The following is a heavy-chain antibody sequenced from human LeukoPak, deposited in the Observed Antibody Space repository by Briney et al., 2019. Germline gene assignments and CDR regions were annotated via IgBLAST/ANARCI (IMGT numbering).Heavy chain of an antibody. Sequence: SETLSLTCTVSGGSISRYYWSWIRQPAGKGLEWIGRIYTSGSTNYNPSLKSRVTMSVDTSKNQFSLKLSSVTAADTAVYYCAGTRGTITMIVNQIDYWGQGTLVTVSS. J-gene: IGHJ4*02. CDR2: IYTSGST. V-gene: IGHV4-4*07. D-gene: IGHD3-22*01. CDR3: AGTRGTITMIVNQIDY. CDR1: GGSISRYY.